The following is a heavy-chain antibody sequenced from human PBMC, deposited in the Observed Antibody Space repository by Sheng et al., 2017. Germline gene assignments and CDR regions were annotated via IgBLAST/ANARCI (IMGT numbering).Heavy chain of an antibody. Sequence: QLQLQESGPGLVKPSETLSLTCSVSSDSISSSSYYWGWIRQPPGKGLEWIGTIYYSGSTYYNPSLQSRVTISVDTSKNQFSLKLSSVTAADTAVYFCARHGHDYGDYGDYYYYYMDVWGKGTTVTV. CDR1: SDSISSSSYY. D-gene: IGHD4-17*01. V-gene: IGHV4-39*01. CDR2: IYYSGST. J-gene: IGHJ6*03. CDR3: ARHGHDYGDYGDYYYYYMDV.